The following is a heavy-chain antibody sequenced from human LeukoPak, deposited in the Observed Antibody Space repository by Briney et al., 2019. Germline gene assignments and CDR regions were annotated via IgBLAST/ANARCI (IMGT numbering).Heavy chain of an antibody. V-gene: IGHV3-11*01. CDR2: ISTSGSAV. J-gene: IGHJ6*02. CDR3: ARRAPFYYNSWSPTHDYGMDV. CDR1: GFTFSDYY. Sequence: GGSLRLSRAASGFTFSDYYVAWIRQAPGKGLEWISYISTSGSAVYYADSVKGRFTMSRDNAKNTLYLQMNSLRAEDTAVYYCARRAPFYYNSWSPTHDYGMDVWGQGTTVTVSS. D-gene: IGHD3-10*01.